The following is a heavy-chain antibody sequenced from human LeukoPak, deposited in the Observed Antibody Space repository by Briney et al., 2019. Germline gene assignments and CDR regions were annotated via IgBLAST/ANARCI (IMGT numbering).Heavy chain of an antibody. V-gene: IGHV4-59*01. J-gene: IGHJ4*02. CDR3: ARGLGPDFDY. CDR2: IYYRGST. Sequence: PSETLSLTCTVSGGSISSYYWSWIRQPPGKGLEWIGYIYYRGSTNYNPSLKSRVTISVDTSKNQFSLKLSSVTATDTAVYYCARGLGPDFDYWGQGTLVTVSS. CDR1: GGSISSYY.